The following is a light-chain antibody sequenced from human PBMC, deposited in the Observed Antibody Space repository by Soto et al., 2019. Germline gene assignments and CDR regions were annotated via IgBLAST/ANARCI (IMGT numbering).Light chain of an antibody. CDR2: EVS. V-gene: IGLV2-14*01. CDR1: SSDVGGYSY. J-gene: IGLJ1*01. CDR3: SSYTSSSTYV. Sequence: QSVLTQPASVSGSPGQSITISCTGTSSDVGGYSYVSWYQQHPGKTPKLMIYEVSNRPSGVSHRFSGSKSGNTASLTISGLQAEDEADYYCSSYTSSSTYVFGTGTQLTVL.